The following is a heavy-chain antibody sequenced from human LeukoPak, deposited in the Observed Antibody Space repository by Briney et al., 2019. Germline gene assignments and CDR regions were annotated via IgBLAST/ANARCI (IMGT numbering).Heavy chain of an antibody. V-gene: IGHV3-15*01. D-gene: IGHD2-15*01. CDR3: TTDRGYCSGGACPYYYYGMDV. J-gene: IGHJ6*04. Sequence: GGSLRLSSVASGFTFSNAWMSWVRQAPGTGLEWVGRIKTKTDGGTTDCAAPVKGRFTISRDDSKNTLYLQMNSLKTEDTAVYYCTTDRGYCSGGACPYYYYGMDVWGKGTTVTVSS. CDR1: GFTFSNAW. CDR2: IKTKTDGGTT.